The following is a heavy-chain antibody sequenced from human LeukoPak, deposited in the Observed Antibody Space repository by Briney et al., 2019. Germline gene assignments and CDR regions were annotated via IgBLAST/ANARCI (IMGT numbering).Heavy chain of an antibody. Sequence: SVKVSCKASGGTFSSYAISWVRQAPGQGLEWMGRIIPILGIANYAQKFQGRVTMTRDTSISTAYMELSSLRSDDTAVYYCARRHKDFWSGYPIDYWGQGTLVTVSS. J-gene: IGHJ4*02. CDR3: ARRHKDFWSGYPIDY. CDR1: GGTFSSYA. CDR2: IIPILGIA. V-gene: IGHV1-69*04. D-gene: IGHD3-3*01.